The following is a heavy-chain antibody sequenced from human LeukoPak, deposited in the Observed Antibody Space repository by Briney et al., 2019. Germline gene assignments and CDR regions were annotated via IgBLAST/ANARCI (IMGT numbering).Heavy chain of an antibody. CDR3: ARSVVAAQTQQKVKANWFDP. J-gene: IGHJ5*02. D-gene: IGHD2-15*01. CDR2: INPNSGGT. Sequence: GASVKVSCKASGYTFTGYYMHWVRQAPGQGLEWMGRINPNSGGTNYAQKFQGRVTMTRDTSISTAYMELSRLRSDDTAVYYCARSVVAAQTQQKVKANWFDPWGQGTLVTVSS. V-gene: IGHV1-2*06. CDR1: GYTFTGYY.